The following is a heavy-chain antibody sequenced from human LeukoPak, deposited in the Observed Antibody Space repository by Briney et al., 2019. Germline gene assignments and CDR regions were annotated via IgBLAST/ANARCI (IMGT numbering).Heavy chain of an antibody. D-gene: IGHD2-15*01. V-gene: IGHV4-61*02. CDR3: AGYCSGGSCYSFVGHYDY. CDR2: ISSSGST. CDR1: GDSISSGDYY. Sequence: PSETLSLTCTVSGDSISSGDYYWSWIRQPAGTGLEWLGRISSSGSTNYNPSLKSRVTISVDTSKNQFSLKLSSVAAADTAVYYCAGYCSGGSCYSFVGHYDYWGQGTLVTVSS. J-gene: IGHJ4*02.